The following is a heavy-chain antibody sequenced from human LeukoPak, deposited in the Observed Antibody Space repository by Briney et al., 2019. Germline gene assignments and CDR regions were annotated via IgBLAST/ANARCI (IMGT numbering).Heavy chain of an antibody. J-gene: IGHJ4*02. V-gene: IGHV3-21*01. Sequence: GGSVRLSCGASGFTFSSFSMNWVRQAPGKGLEWVSSITPTSSYIYYADSVRGRFTISRDNAKNSLFLQMDSLSAEDTAVYYCVRLRRSSATGGYYYYYDYWGQGILVTVSS. D-gene: IGHD3-22*01. CDR2: ITPTSSYI. CDR3: VRLRRSSATGGYYYYYDY. CDR1: GFTFSSFS.